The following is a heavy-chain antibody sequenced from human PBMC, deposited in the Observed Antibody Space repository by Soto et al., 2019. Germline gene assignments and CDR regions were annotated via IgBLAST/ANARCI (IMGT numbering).Heavy chain of an antibody. V-gene: IGHV4-4*07. D-gene: IGHD6-13*01. CDR1: VGSISSYY. Sequence: KPSETLSLTCTAAVGSISSYYWRWIPEPAGKVLDSIGRFYTIGSTTYNPSLNSRVTMSVDTSKNQFSLKVSSMTAADTALYYCARGTSWQLPFVSWGQGTLETVSS. CDR2: FYTIGST. CDR3: ARGTSWQLPFVS. J-gene: IGHJ4*02.